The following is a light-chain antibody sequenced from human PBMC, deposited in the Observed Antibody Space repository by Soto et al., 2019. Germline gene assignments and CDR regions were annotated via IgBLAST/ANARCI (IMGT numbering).Light chain of an antibody. Sequence: DIQMTQSPSTLSASVGDRVTVTCRASQEIGSFLAWYQQKPGKAPKLLIYLASRLESGVPSRFSGSGSGTEFTLTISGLQPDDFATYFCQQYNPHSFSTFGPVTKLEIK. CDR2: LAS. J-gene: IGKJ2*01. V-gene: IGKV1-5*03. CDR3: QQYNPHSFST. CDR1: QEIGSF.